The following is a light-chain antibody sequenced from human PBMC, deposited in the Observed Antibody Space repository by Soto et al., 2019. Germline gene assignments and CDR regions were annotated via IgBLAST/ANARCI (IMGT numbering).Light chain of an antibody. CDR2: KAS. V-gene: IGKV1-5*03. CDR1: QSISSW. J-gene: IGKJ1*01. CDR3: QQYNSYSS. Sequence: DIQMTQSPSTLSASVGYRFTITCLASQSISSWLAWYQQKPGKAPKLLIYKASNLESGVPSRFSGSGSGTEFTLTISGLQPDDFATYYCQQYNSYSSFGQGTTVDIK.